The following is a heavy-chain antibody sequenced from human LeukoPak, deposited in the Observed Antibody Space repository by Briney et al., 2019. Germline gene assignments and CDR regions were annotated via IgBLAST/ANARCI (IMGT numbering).Heavy chain of an antibody. V-gene: IGHV1-69*13. D-gene: IGHD2-2*01. J-gene: IGHJ3*02. CDR3: ARDIVVVPAAMLGAFDI. CDR1: GYTFTSYG. CDR2: IIPIFGTA. Sequence: SVKVSCKASGYTFTSYGISWVRQAPGQGLEWMGGIIPIFGTANYAQKFQGRVTITADESTSTAYMELSSLRSEDTAVYYCARDIVVVPAAMLGAFDIWGQGTMVTVSS.